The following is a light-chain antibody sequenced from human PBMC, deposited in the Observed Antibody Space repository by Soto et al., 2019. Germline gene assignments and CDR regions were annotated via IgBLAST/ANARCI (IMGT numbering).Light chain of an antibody. V-gene: IGKV3-15*01. Sequence: EIVMTQSPATLSVSPGERATLSCRASQSISINLAWYQQKPGQAPRLLSYGASTRATGVPARFSGSASGTEFTLTITSLQSEDFAVYYCHHYSNWPLTFGGGTKV. CDR3: HHYSNWPLT. J-gene: IGKJ4*01. CDR1: QSISIN. CDR2: GAS.